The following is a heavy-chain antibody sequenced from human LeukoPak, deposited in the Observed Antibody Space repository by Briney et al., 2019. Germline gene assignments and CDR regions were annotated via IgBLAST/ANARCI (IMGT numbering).Heavy chain of an antibody. V-gene: IGHV4-59*06. CDR1: GGSISSYY. CDR2: IYYSGST. CDR3: VRTEVSSGSEDY. J-gene: IGHJ4*02. Sequence: SETLSLTCTVSGGSISSYYWSWIRQPPGKGLEWIGYIYYSGSTYYNPSLKSRVTISLDTSKNQFSLRLSSVTAADTAVYYCVRTEVSSGSEDYWGQGTLVTVSS. D-gene: IGHD6-19*01.